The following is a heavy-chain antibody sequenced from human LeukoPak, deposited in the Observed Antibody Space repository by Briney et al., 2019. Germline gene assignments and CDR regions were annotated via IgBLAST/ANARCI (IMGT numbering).Heavy chain of an antibody. J-gene: IGHJ4*02. V-gene: IGHV3-21*01. CDR1: GFTFSSYW. D-gene: IGHD1-7*01. Sequence: GGSLRLSCAASGFTFSSYWMNWVRQAPGKGLEWVSSISSSSSYIYYADSVKGRFTISRDNAKNSLYLQMNSLRAEDTAVYYCARGITGTTRSEGGDYWGQGTLVTVSS. CDR2: ISSSSSYI. CDR3: ARGITGTTRSEGGDY.